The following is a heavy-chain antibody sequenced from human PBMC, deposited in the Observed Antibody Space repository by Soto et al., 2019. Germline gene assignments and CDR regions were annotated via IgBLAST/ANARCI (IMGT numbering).Heavy chain of an antibody. J-gene: IGHJ4*02. CDR1: GYTFTSYG. CDR2: ISAYNGNT. CDR3: ASGGYGERFDY. V-gene: IGHV1-18*01. Sequence: QVQLVQSGAEVKKPGASVKVSCKASGYTFTSYGISWVRQAPGQGLEWMGWISAYNGNTNYAQQLQGRVTMTTDAATSTAYVELRSLRSDDTVVYYCASGGYGERFDYWGQGTLVTVSS. D-gene: IGHD5-12*01.